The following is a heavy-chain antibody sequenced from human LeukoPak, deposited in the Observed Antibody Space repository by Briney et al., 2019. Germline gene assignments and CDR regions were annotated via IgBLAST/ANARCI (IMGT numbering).Heavy chain of an antibody. CDR2: INRGGST. D-gene: IGHD3-10*01. J-gene: IGHJ4*02. Sequence: SETLSLTCAVYGGSFSGYYWSWIRQPPGKEPEWIGEINRGGSTNYNPSLKSRVTISVDTSKNQFSLKLSSVTAADTAVYYCARGLGSGSYYHYWGQGTLVTVSS. V-gene: IGHV4-34*01. CDR1: GGSFSGYY. CDR3: ARGLGSGSYYHY.